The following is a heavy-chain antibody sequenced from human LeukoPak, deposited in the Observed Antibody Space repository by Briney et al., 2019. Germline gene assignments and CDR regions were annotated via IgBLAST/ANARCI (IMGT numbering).Heavy chain of an antibody. J-gene: IGHJ6*02. Sequence: PGGSLRLSCAVSGFTLSSYSMNWVRQAPGKGLEWVSSISSSSSHIYYADSVKGRFTISRDNAKNSLYLQMNSLRAEDTAVYYCARDRAARLGYYYGMDVWGQGTTVTVSS. CDR1: GFTLSSYS. CDR2: ISSSSSHI. D-gene: IGHD6-6*01. CDR3: ARDRAARLGYYYGMDV. V-gene: IGHV3-21*01.